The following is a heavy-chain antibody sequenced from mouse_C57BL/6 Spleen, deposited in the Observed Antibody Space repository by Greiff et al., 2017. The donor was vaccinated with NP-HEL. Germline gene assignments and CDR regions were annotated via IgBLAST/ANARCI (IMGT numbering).Heavy chain of an antibody. CDR1: GYAFSSYW. D-gene: IGHD2-2*01. Sequence: VQLQQSGAELVKPGASVKISCKASGYAFSSYWMNWVKQRPGKGLEWIGQIYPGDGDTNYNGKFKGKATLTADKSSSTAYMQLSSLTSEDSAVYFCARGEYYGYDGGFAYWGQGTLVTVSA. CDR2: IYPGDGDT. J-gene: IGHJ3*01. V-gene: IGHV1-80*01. CDR3: ARGEYYGYDGGFAY.